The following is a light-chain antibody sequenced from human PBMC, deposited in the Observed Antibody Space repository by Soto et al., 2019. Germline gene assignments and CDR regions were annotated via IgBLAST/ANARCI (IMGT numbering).Light chain of an antibody. Sequence: VLTQSSSASASLGSSVKLTCTLSSGHSSYIIAWHQQQPGKAPRYLMKLEGSGSYNKGSGVPDRFSGSSSGADRYLTISNLQSEDEADYYCETWDSNTPVFGGGTKVTVL. J-gene: IGLJ2*01. CDR1: SGHSSYI. V-gene: IGLV4-60*03. CDR2: LEGSGSY. CDR3: ETWDSNTPV.